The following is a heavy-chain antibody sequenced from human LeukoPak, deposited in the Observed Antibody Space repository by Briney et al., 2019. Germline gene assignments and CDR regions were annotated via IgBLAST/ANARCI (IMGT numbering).Heavy chain of an antibody. V-gene: IGHV5-51*01. Sequence: GESLKTSCKGSGYSFPNYWTGCVRQMPGKGLEWMGIIYPGDSDTTYKPSFQGQATISADKSISTAYLQWSSLKASDTAMYYCARSRAEKVPVWGSYRHHDAFDIWGQGTRVTVSS. J-gene: IGHJ3*02. CDR2: IYPGDSDT. CDR3: ARSRAEKVPVWGSYRHHDAFDI. CDR1: GYSFPNYW. D-gene: IGHD3-16*02.